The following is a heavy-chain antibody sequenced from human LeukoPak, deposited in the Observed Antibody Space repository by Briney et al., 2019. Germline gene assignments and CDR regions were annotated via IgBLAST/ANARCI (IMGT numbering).Heavy chain of an antibody. V-gene: IGHV3-74*01. Sequence: GAFLRLSCAASGFIFSTYWMHWVRQAPGKGLIWVSRINTDGSSTAYAASVRGRFTISRDNAKNIVYLQMSSLRAGDTALYFCARERVGSDYYGLDVWGQGTTVSVFS. CDR1: GFIFSTYW. CDR2: INTDGSST. J-gene: IGHJ6*02. D-gene: IGHD6-25*01. CDR3: ARERVGSDYYGLDV.